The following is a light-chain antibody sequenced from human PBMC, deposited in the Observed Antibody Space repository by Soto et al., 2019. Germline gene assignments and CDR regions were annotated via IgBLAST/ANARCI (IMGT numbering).Light chain of an antibody. CDR1: QSVSRNY. J-gene: IGKJ2*01. CDR2: GGS. Sequence: EIVLTQSPDTLSLSPGERATLSCRASQSVSRNYLAWYQQKPGQAPRLLIYGGSNRATGIPDRFRGSGSGTDFSLTISRLEPEDFALYYCQQYGGSPLYTFGQGTKVDIK. V-gene: IGKV3-20*01. CDR3: QQYGGSPLYT.